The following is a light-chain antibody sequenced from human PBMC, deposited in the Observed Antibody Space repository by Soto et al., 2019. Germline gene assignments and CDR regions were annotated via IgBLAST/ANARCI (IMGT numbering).Light chain of an antibody. CDR1: QSLLHRDGYNY. Sequence: DIVMTQSPLSLPVSPGEPASISCRSSQSLLHRDGYNYLDWYLQKPGQSPQLLIYLGSNRASGVPGRLRGSGSCTDFTLKIRRVEAEDVGVYDCMEGLQIPRTFGHGTKVEIK. CDR3: MEGLQIPRT. J-gene: IGKJ1*01. CDR2: LGS. V-gene: IGKV2-28*01.